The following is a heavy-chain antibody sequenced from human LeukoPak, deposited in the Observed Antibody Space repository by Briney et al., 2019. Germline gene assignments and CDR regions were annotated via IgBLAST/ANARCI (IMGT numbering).Heavy chain of an antibody. Sequence: PSETLSLTCTVSGGSISSGGYYWSWIRQHPGKGLEWIGSIYYSGSTYYNPSLKSRVTISVDTSKNQFSLKLSSVTAADTAVYYCARGSYSSGWYYWGQGTLVTVSS. CDR2: IYYSGST. J-gene: IGHJ4*02. CDR3: ARGSYSSGWYY. V-gene: IGHV4-39*07. D-gene: IGHD6-19*01. CDR1: GGSISSGGYY.